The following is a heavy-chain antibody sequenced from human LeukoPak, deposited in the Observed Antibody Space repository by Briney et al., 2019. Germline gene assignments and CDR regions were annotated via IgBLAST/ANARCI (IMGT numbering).Heavy chain of an antibody. CDR3: ARDDYSNRNYYYYGMDV. CDR2: ISYDGSNK. D-gene: IGHD4-11*01. Sequence: GGSLRLSCAASGFTFSSYAMHWVRQAPGKGLEWVAVISYDGSNKYYADSVKGRFTISRDNSKNTLYLQMNSLRAEDTAVYYCARDDYSNRNYYYYGMDVWGQGTTVTVSS. V-gene: IGHV3-30-3*01. J-gene: IGHJ6*02. CDR1: GFTFSSYA.